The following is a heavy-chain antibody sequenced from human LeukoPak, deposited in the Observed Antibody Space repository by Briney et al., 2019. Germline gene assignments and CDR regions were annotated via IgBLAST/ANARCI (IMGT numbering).Heavy chain of an antibody. CDR2: IYYSGST. V-gene: IGHV4-31*03. Sequence: SQTLSLTCSVSGGSISRDDYYWSWIRQYPERGLEWIGYIYYSGSTFYNPSLESRVTISVDTSKNQLSLRLSSVTAADTAVYYCAREAAADYTDYVGALDIWGQGTMVTVSS. D-gene: IGHD4-11*01. CDR3: AREAAADYTDYVGALDI. CDR1: GGSISRDDYY. J-gene: IGHJ3*02.